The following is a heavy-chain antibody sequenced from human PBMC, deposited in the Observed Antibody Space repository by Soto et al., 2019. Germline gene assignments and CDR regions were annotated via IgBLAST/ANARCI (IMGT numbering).Heavy chain of an antibody. CDR1: GASIRSYY. D-gene: IGHD1-26*01. CDR2: VYTSDYT. CDR3: AKGGAIVAAGTRVYLYNAMDV. Sequence: PSETLSLTCSVSGASIRSYYWHWIRQPPGKGLEWIGYVYTSDYTRYSSSLKSRVTMNRDTSIGTAYMELRGLTSDDTAEYYCAKGGAIVAAGTRVYLYNAMDVWGQGTTVTVSS. J-gene: IGHJ6*02. V-gene: IGHV4-4*08.